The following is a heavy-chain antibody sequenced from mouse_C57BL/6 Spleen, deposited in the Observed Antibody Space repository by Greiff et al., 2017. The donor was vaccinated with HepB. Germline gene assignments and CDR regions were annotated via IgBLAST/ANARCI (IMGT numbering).Heavy chain of an antibody. D-gene: IGHD2-1*01. Sequence: VQLQHSGPELVKPGASVKISCKASGYAFSSSWMNWVKQRPGKGLEWIGRIYPGDGDTNYNGKFKGKATLTADKSSSTAYMQLSSLTSEDSAVYFCARRELQMDYWGQGTSVTVSS. CDR1: GYAFSSSW. CDR2: IYPGDGDT. V-gene: IGHV1-82*01. CDR3: ARRELQMDY. J-gene: IGHJ4*01.